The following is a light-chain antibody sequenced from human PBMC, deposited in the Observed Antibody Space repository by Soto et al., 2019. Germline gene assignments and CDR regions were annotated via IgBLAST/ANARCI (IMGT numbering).Light chain of an antibody. J-gene: IGKJ2*02. CDR1: QSISTY. CDR2: AAS. V-gene: IGKV1-39*01. Sequence: DIQMTQSPSSLSASVGDRVTITCRASQSISTYLNWYQQIPGKALKLLIYAASTLQSGVPSRFSGGGSGTDFTLTISSLQPEDFATYFCQQGYSNPRTFGQGTKLEIK. CDR3: QQGYSNPRT.